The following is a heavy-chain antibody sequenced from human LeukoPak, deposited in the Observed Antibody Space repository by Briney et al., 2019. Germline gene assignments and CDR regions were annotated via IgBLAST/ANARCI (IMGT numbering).Heavy chain of an antibody. CDR3: ARDRDDSSGYYSNWFDP. CDR1: GFTFSSYW. V-gene: IGHV3-74*01. J-gene: IGHJ5*02. Sequence: PGGSLRLSCAASGFTFSSYWMHWVRQAPGKGLVWVSRINRDGSSTSYADSVKGRFTISRDNAKNTLYLQMNSLRADDTAVYYCARDRDDSSGYYSNWFDPWGQGTLVTVSS. D-gene: IGHD3-22*01. CDR2: INRDGSST.